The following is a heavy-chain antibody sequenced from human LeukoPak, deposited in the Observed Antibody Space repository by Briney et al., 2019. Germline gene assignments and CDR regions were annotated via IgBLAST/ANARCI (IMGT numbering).Heavy chain of an antibody. J-gene: IGHJ4*02. D-gene: IGHD3-9*01. V-gene: IGHV4-34*01. CDR3: ARGLVGDILTGYYNSPDFDY. CDR2: INHSGST. Sequence: SETLSLTCAVYGGSFSGYYWSWLRQPPGKGLEGIGEINHSGSTNYNPSLKSRVTISVDTSKDQFSLKLSSVTAADTAVYYCARGLVGDILTGYYNSPDFDYWGQGTLVTVSS. CDR1: GGSFSGYY.